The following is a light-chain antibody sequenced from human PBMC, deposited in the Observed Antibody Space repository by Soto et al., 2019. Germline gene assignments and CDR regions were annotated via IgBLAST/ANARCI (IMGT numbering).Light chain of an antibody. Sequence: EIVVTQFPATLSVSPGERATLSCRTSQSVSTHLAWFQQRPGQAPRLLIYETSTRATGVPARFTGSGSGTEFTLTISSLQSGDFAVYYCQQYHIWYTFGQGTELEIK. CDR1: QSVSTH. CDR3: QQYHIWYT. CDR2: ETS. V-gene: IGKV3-15*01. J-gene: IGKJ2*01.